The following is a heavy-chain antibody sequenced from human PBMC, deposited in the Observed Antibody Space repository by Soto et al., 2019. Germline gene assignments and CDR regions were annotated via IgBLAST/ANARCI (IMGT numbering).Heavy chain of an antibody. D-gene: IGHD6-13*01. CDR2: IYYSGST. CDR3: ARAPLDSSSWYPPQYYFDY. J-gene: IGHJ4*02. Sequence: SETLSLTCTVSGGSISSGGYYWSWIRQHPGKGLEWIGYIYYSGSTYYNPSLKSRVTISVDTSKNQFSLKLSSVTAADTAVYYCARAPLDSSSWYPPQYYFDYWGQGTLDTVSS. CDR1: GGSISSGGYY. V-gene: IGHV4-31*03.